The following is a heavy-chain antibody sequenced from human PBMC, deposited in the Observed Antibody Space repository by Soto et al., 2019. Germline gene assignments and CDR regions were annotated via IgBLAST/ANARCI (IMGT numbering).Heavy chain of an antibody. CDR1: GFTFSNYS. D-gene: IGHD3-10*01. CDR3: ARDSGRYGSGTYIFDY. J-gene: IGHJ4*02. V-gene: IGHV3-48*02. CDR2: ISRRSRTM. Sequence: EVQLVESGGGLVQPWGSLRLSCAASGFTFSNYSMNWVRHAPGKGLEWVSYISRRSRTMYYADSVKGRFTISRDNAKNSLYPQMNSLRDEDTAVYYCARDSGRYGSGTYIFDYWGQGTLVVVSS.